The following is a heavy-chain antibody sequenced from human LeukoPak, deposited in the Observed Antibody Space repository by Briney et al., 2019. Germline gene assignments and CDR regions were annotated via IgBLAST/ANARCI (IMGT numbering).Heavy chain of an antibody. Sequence: SETLSLTCTVSGGSISSGGYYWSWIRQHPGKGLEWIGYIYYSGSTYYNPSLKSRVTISVDTSKNQFSLKLSSVTAADTAVYYCARRAPSSSWLNWFDPWGQGTLVTVSS. CDR3: ARRAPSSSWLNWFDP. V-gene: IGHV4-31*03. CDR2: IYYSGST. J-gene: IGHJ5*02. CDR1: GGSISSGGYY. D-gene: IGHD6-13*01.